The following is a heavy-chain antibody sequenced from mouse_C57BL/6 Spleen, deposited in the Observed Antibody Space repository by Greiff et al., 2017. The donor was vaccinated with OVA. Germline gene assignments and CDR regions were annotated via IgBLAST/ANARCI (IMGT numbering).Heavy chain of an antibody. CDR1: GYTFTSYW. J-gene: IGHJ3*01. CDR2: IHPNSGST. CDR3: ARSAYGSSPFAY. Sequence: VQLQQSGAELVKPGASVKLSCKASGYTFTSYWMHWVKQRPGQGLEWIGMIHPNSGSTNYNEKFKSKATLTVDKSSSTAYMQLSSLTSEDSAVYYCARSAYGSSPFAYWGQGTLVTVSA. D-gene: IGHD1-1*01. V-gene: IGHV1-64*01.